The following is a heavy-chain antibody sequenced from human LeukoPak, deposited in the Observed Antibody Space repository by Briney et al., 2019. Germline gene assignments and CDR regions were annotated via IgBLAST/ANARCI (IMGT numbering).Heavy chain of an antibody. V-gene: IGHV4-30-4*01. CDR1: GGSISSGDYY. Sequence: PSETLSLTCTVSGGSISSGDYYWSWIRQPPGKGLEWIGYIYYSGSIYYNPSLKSRVTISVDTSKNQFSLKLSSVTAADTAVYYCARDLGPMTTVDYYGMDVWGQGTTVTVSS. CDR3: ARDLGPMTTVDYYGMDV. D-gene: IGHD4-23*01. CDR2: IYYSGSI. J-gene: IGHJ6*02.